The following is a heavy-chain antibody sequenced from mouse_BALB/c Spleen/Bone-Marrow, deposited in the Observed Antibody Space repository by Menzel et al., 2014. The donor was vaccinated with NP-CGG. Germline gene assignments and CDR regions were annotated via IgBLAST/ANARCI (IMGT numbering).Heavy chain of an antibody. D-gene: IGHD2-3*01. V-gene: IGHV1S34*01. J-gene: IGHJ2*01. Sequence: LVKTGASGKISCKASGYSFTGYYMHWVKQSHGKSLEWIGYISCYNGATSYNQKFKGKATFTVDTSSSTAYMQFNSLTSEDSAVYYCARGDGYYVDFDYWDQGTTLTVSS. CDR2: ISCYNGAT. CDR1: GYSFTGYY. CDR3: ARGDGYYVDFDY.